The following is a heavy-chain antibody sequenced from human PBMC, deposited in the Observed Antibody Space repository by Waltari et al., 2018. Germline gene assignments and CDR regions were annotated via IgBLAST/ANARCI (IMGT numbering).Heavy chain of an antibody. CDR2: LKQDGSDK. CDR3: ASLRTGSGVIVQEDY. V-gene: IGHV3-7*01. J-gene: IGHJ4*02. D-gene: IGHD3-16*02. Sequence: EVQLVESGGGLVQPGGSLRLSCAASGFTFSNSWMTWVRQAPGKGLEWVANLKQDGSDKYYVDSVKGRFIISRDNAKNSLYLQMNSLRAEDTAVYYCASLRTGSGVIVQEDYWGQGTLVTVSS. CDR1: GFTFSNSW.